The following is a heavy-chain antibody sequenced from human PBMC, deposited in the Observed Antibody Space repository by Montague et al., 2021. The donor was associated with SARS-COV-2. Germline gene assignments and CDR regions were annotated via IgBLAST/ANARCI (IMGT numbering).Heavy chain of an antibody. D-gene: IGHD2-2*01. CDR1: GASISSDNR. CDR3: ARVVRGCSGHSCYFDP. CDR2: ICQAVGT. V-gene: IGHV4-4*02. Sequence: SETLSLTCAVSGASISSDNRWNWVRQSPGKGLEWIGEICQAVGTNYNPSLKSRVTIAVDNFSNQVSLKMTSVTAADTAIYYCARVVRGCSGHSCYFDPWGQGTLVTVSS. J-gene: IGHJ5*02.